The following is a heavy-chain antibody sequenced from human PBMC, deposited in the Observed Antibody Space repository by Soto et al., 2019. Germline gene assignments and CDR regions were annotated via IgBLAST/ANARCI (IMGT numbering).Heavy chain of an antibody. V-gene: IGHV1-2*02. Sequence: ASVKVSCKASGYTFTSYDINWVRQATGQGLEWMGWINPNSGGTNYAQKFQGRVTMTRDTSISTAYMELSSLRSEDTAVYYCSTPLTMIVVADDYWGQGTLVTVSS. J-gene: IGHJ4*02. D-gene: IGHD3-22*01. CDR2: INPNSGGT. CDR3: STPLTMIVVADDY. CDR1: GYTFTSYD.